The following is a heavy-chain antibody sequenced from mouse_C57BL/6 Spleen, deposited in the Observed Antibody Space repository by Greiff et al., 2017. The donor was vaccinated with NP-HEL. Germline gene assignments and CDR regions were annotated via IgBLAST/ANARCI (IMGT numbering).Heavy chain of an antibody. Sequence: VQLQQSGPELVKPGASVKIPCKASGYTFTDYNMDWVKQSHGKSLEWIGDINPNNGGTIYNQKFKGKATLTVDKSSSTAYMELRSLTSEDTAVYYCATRIYDGYYAFAYWGQGTLVTVSA. CDR2: INPNNGGT. CDR1: GYTFTDYN. V-gene: IGHV1-18*01. D-gene: IGHD2-3*01. CDR3: ATRIYDGYYAFAY. J-gene: IGHJ3*01.